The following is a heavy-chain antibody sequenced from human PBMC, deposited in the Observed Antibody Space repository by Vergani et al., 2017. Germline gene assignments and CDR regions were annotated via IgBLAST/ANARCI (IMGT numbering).Heavy chain of an antibody. CDR1: GGSISSGSYY. D-gene: IGHD3-3*01. V-gene: IGHV4-61*02. CDR3: AREEIDFWRTVRYNWFDP. Sequence: QVQLQESGPGLVKPSQTLSLTCTVSGGSISSGSYYWSWIRPPAGKGLEWIGRMYTSGSTNYNPSLKRRVIVLVDTSKNQFSLKLTSVTAADTAVYYCAREEIDFWRTVRYNWFDPWGQGTLVTVSS. CDR2: MYTSGST. J-gene: IGHJ5*02.